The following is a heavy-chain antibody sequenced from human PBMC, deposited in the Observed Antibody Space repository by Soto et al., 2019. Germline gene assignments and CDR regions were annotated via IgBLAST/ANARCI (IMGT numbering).Heavy chain of an antibody. J-gene: IGHJ4*02. D-gene: IGHD6-19*01. Sequence: QVQLVQSGGEVKKPGASVKVSCKASGYIFTNYDIGWVRQAPGQGLEWMGWISPYSGNTKYTQKGQGTLTMTTDTSTSTAYMELRSLRSADTAVYYCVRFASSGWYTGGYWGQGTLVTVSS. CDR1: GYIFTNYD. V-gene: IGHV1-18*01. CDR2: ISPYSGNT. CDR3: VRFASSGWYTGGY.